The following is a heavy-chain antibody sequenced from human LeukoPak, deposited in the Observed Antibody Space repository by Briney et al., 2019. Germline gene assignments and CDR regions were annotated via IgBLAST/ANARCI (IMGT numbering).Heavy chain of an antibody. J-gene: IGHJ5*02. V-gene: IGHV4-38-2*01. CDR2: IYHSGST. CDR3: ARAARDILTGYYRNNWFDP. Sequence: SEALSLTCAVSGYPISSGYYWGWIRQPPGKGLEWIGSIYHSGSTYYNPSLKSRVTISVDTSKNQFSLKLSSVTAADTAVYYCARAARDILTGYYRNNWFDPWGQGTLVTVSS. CDR1: GYPISSGYY. D-gene: IGHD3-9*01.